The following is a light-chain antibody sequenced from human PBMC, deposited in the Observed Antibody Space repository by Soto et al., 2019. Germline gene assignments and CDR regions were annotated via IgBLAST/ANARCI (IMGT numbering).Light chain of an antibody. CDR3: CSFTSINTWV. CDR2: EVT. V-gene: IGLV2-14*01. J-gene: IGLJ3*02. Sequence: QSALTQPASVSGSPGQSITISCTGTSSDVGVSWYQHHPGKAPKLMIYEVTNRPSGVSDRFSGSKSGNTPSLTISGLQTEDEADYYCCSFTSINTWVFGGGTKLTVL. CDR1: SSDVG.